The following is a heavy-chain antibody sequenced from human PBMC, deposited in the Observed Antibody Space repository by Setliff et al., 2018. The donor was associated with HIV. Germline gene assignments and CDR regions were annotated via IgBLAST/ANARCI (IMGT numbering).Heavy chain of an antibody. J-gene: IGHJ1*01. V-gene: IGHV1-2*02. CDR2: INPRSGGT. CDR3: ARVPSRYCSRGGGLQH. CDR1: GYSFTDHY. D-gene: IGHD2-15*01. Sequence: GASVKVSCKASGYSFTDHYMHWVRQAPGQGLEWMGWINPRSGGTNYAQKFQGTVTMTRDTSINTAYMEMSRLRSDDTAVYYCARVPSRYCSRGGGLQHWGQGTLVTVSS.